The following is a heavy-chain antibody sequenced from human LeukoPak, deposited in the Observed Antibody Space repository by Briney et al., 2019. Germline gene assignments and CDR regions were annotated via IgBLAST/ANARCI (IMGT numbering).Heavy chain of an antibody. V-gene: IGHV3-21*01. D-gene: IGHD2-21*01. CDR1: GFTVSSNY. J-gene: IGHJ4*02. CDR3: ARDSYSVRLDY. Sequence: GGSLRLSCAASGFTVSSNYMSWVRQAPGKGLEWVSSINSSSSYIYYADSVKGRFTISRDNAKNSLYLQMNSLRAEDTAVYYCARDSYSVRLDYWGQGTLVTVSS. CDR2: INSSSSYI.